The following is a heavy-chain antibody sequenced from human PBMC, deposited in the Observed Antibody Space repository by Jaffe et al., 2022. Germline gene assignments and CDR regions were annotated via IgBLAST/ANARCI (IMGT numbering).Heavy chain of an antibody. CDR2: IRSKAYGGTT. D-gene: IGHD4-17*01. CDR1: GFTFGDYA. J-gene: IGHJ3*02. CDR3: TRVTVTEDYHDAFDI. Sequence: EVQLVESGGGLVQPGRSLRLSCTASGFTFGDYAMSWVRQAPGKGLEWVGFIRSKAYGGTTEYAASVKGRFTISRDDSKSIAYLQMNSLKTEDTAVYYCTRVTVTEDYHDAFDIWGQGTMVTVSS. V-gene: IGHV3-49*04.